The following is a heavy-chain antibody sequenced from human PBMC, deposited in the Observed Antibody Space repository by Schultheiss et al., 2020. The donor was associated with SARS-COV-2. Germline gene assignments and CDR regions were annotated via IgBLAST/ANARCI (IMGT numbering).Heavy chain of an antibody. CDR2: ITGGGRGI. D-gene: IGHD3-10*01. CDR3: AKDGPWFGEGFHY. Sequence: GESLKISCAVSGFIFNNYAMSWVRQAPGQGLEWVSGITGGGRGIYYADSVKGRFTISRDNSKNTLYLQMNSLRGEDTAVYYCAKDGPWFGEGFHYWGQGTLVTVSS. J-gene: IGHJ4*02. CDR1: GFIFNNYA. V-gene: IGHV3-23*01.